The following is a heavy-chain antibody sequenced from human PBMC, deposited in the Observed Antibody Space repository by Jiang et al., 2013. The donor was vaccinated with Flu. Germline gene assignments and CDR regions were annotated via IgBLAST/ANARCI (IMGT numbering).Heavy chain of an antibody. D-gene: IGHD5-12*01. Sequence: GGSLRLSCAASGFTFSSYSMNWVRQXPGKGLEWVSSISSSSSYIYYADSVKGRFTISRDNAKNSLYLQMNSLRAEDTAVYYCAKSLPSNIVATIPYYFDYWGQGTLVTVSS. CDR3: AKSLPSNIVATIPYYFDY. CDR2: ISSSSSYI. V-gene: IGHV3-21*04. CDR1: GFTFSSYS. J-gene: IGHJ4*02.